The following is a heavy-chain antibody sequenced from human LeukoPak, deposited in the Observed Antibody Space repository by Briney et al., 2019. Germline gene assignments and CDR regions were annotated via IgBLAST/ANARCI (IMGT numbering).Heavy chain of an antibody. D-gene: IGHD3-9*01. J-gene: IGHJ4*02. CDR1: GYTFTSYY. Sequence: ASVKVSCKASGYTFTSYYMHWVRQAPGQGLEWMGIINPSGGSTSHAQKFQGRVTMTRDTSTSTVYMELSSLRSEDTAVYYCAGRGYDILTGLDYWGQGTLVTVSS. CDR2: INPSGGST. V-gene: IGHV1-46*01. CDR3: AGRGYDILTGLDY.